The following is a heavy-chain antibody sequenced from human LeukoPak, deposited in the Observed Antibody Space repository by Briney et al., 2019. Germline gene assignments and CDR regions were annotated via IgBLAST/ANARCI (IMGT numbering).Heavy chain of an antibody. CDR1: GFTFSSYS. CDR2: ISTTGSYI. CDR3: ARDDTSVMAVAFDY. D-gene: IGHD3-16*01. Sequence: GGSLRLSCAASGFTFSSYSMNWVRQAPGKGLEWVSSISTTGSYIYYADSVKGRFTISRDNAKNSLYLQMNSLRAEDTAVYYCARDDTSVMAVAFDYWGQGTLVTVSS. V-gene: IGHV3-21*01. J-gene: IGHJ4*02.